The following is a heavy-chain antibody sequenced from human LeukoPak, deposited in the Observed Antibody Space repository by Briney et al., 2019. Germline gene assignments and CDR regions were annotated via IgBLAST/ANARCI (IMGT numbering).Heavy chain of an antibody. CDR2: IFHSGST. V-gene: IGHV4-39*01. J-gene: IGHJ4*02. CDR1: GGSISSYY. CDR3: ARLYQGKRPPDY. D-gene: IGHD6-25*01. Sequence: NPSETLSLTCTVSGGSISSYYWSWIRQPPGKGLEWIGSIFHSGSTYYNPSLKSRVTISVDTSKNQLSLRLRSVTAADTAVYYCARLYQGKRPPDYWGQGTLVTVSS.